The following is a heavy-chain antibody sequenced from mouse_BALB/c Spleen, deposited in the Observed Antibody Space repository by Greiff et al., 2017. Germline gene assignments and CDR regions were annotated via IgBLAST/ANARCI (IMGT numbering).Heavy chain of an antibody. Sequence: QVQLKESGAELVRPGTSVKVSCKASGYAFTNYLIEWVKQRPGQGLEWIGVINPGSGGTNYNEKFKGKATLTADKSSSTAYMQLSSLTSDDSAVYFCAREGYPYYAMDYWGQGTSVTVSS. CDR2: INPGSGGT. CDR3: AREGYPYYAMDY. V-gene: IGHV1-54*01. CDR1: GYAFTNYL. J-gene: IGHJ4*01.